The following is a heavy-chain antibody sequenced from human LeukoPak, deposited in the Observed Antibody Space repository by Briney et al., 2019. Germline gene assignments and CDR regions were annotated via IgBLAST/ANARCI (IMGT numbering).Heavy chain of an antibody. Sequence: GSLRLSCAASGFTFSSYAMSWIRQPPGKGLEWIGEINHSGSTNYNPSLKSRVTISVDTSKNQFSLKLSSVTAADTAVYYCASTNWEVKQPNFDYWGQGTLVTVSS. V-gene: IGHV4-34*01. CDR1: GFTFSSYA. CDR3: ASTNWEVKQPNFDY. D-gene: IGHD7-27*01. J-gene: IGHJ4*02. CDR2: INHSGST.